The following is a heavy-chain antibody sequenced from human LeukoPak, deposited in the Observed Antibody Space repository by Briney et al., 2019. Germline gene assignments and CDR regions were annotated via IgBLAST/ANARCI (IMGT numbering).Heavy chain of an antibody. CDR2: ISAYNGNT. J-gene: IGHJ6*03. CDR1: GYTFPSYG. V-gene: IGHV1-18*01. D-gene: IGHD3-3*02. Sequence: ASVKVSCKASGYTFPSYGISWVRPAPGQGLEWMGWISAYNGNTNYAQKLQGRVTMTTDTSTSTAYMQLSSLTSEDTAIYYCARGGIFGVVPTYFYYSMDVWGTGTTVTVSS. CDR3: ARGGIFGVVPTYFYYSMDV.